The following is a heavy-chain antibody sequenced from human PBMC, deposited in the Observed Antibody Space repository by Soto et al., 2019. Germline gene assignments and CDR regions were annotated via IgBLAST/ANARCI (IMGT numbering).Heavy chain of an antibody. V-gene: IGHV1-69*01. CDR1: GGTFSSYA. Sequence: QVQLVQSGAEVKKPWSSVKVSCKASGGTFSSYAISWVRQAPGQGLEWMGGIIPIFGTANYVQKFQGRVTITADESTSTASMELSSLRSEDTAVYYCARVFGYSYGFMAFDICGQGTMVTVSS. J-gene: IGHJ3*02. CDR2: IIPIFGTA. D-gene: IGHD5-18*01. CDR3: ARVFGYSYGFMAFDI.